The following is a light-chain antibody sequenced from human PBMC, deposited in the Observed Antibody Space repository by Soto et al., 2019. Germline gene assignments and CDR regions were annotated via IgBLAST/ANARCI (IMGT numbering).Light chain of an antibody. Sequence: EIVLTQSPAILSLSPGDRAILSCRASQSVGSYLAWYQQRPGQAPRLLIYDESTRATGIPARFSGSGSGTDFTLTISSLEPEDFAVYYCQQYGSSGTFGQGTEVDIK. CDR3: QQYGSSGT. J-gene: IGKJ1*01. V-gene: IGKV3-11*01. CDR2: DES. CDR1: QSVGSY.